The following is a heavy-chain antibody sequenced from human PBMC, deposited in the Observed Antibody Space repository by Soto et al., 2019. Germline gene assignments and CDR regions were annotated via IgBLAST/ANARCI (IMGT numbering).Heavy chain of an antibody. CDR2: ISNSGST. CDR3: ARHVSWGIAAAGPNDY. D-gene: IGHD6-13*01. V-gene: IGHV4-59*01. CDR1: GGSISSYY. J-gene: IGHJ4*02. Sequence: SETLSLTCTVSGGSISSYYWTWIRQSPGKGLEWIGYISNSGSTSYNPSLKSRITISVDTSKNQFSLEVRSVTAADTALYYCARHVSWGIAAAGPNDYWGQGTLVTVSS.